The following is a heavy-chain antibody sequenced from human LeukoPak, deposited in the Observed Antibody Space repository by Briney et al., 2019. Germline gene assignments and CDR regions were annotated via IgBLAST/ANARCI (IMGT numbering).Heavy chain of an antibody. Sequence: SETLSLTCSVSGDSISIYYWSWIRQPPGKGLEWIGYIYNSGSTNYNPSLKSRVTISVDTSKNQFSLKVSSVTAADTAVYYCARDEGSAYPFDYWGQGTLVTVSS. J-gene: IGHJ4*02. D-gene: IGHD3-22*01. CDR2: IYNSGST. CDR1: GDSISIYY. CDR3: ARDEGSAYPFDY. V-gene: IGHV4-59*12.